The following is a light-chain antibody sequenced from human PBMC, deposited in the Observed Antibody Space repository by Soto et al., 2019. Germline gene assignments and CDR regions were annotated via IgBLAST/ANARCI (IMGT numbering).Light chain of an antibody. CDR2: AAS. J-gene: IGKJ5*01. CDR3: QQLNSYPIT. V-gene: IGKV1-9*01. Sequence: DIQLTQSPSFLSASVGDRVTITCRASQGISSYLAWYQQKPGKAPKLLIFAASTLQSGVPSRFSGSGSGTEFTLTISSLQAEDFATYSCQQLNSYPITFGQGTRLEIK. CDR1: QGISSY.